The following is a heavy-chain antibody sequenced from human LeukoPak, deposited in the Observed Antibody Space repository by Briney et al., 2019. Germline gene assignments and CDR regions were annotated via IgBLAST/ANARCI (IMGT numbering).Heavy chain of an antibody. V-gene: IGHV3-30*18. CDR2: ISYDGSNK. CDR3: AKGSFDY. J-gene: IGHJ4*02. CDR1: GFTFSSYG. Sequence: PGGSLRLSCAASGFTFSSYGMHWVRQAPGKGLEWVAVISYDGSNKYYADSVKGRFTISRGNSKNTLYLQMNSLRAEDTAVYYCAKGSFDYWGQGTLVTVSS.